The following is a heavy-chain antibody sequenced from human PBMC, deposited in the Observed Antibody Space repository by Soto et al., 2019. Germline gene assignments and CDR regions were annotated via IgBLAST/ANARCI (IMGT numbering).Heavy chain of an antibody. V-gene: IGHV5-51*01. Sequence: RGESLKISCKGSGYSFTSYWIGWVRQMPGRGLEWMGIIYPADSDTRYSPSFQGQVTISADKSISTAYLQWSSLKASDTAMYFCARQATYSSSXPDWGQGTLVTVSS. CDR2: IYPADSDT. CDR1: GYSFTSYW. D-gene: IGHD6-13*01. J-gene: IGHJ4*02. CDR3: ARQATYSSSXPD.